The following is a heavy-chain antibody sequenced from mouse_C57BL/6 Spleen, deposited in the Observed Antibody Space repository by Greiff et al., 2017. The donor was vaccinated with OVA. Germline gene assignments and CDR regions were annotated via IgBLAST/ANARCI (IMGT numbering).Heavy chain of an antibody. D-gene: IGHD3-2*02. V-gene: IGHV1-7*01. CDR1: GYTFTSYW. Sequence: QVQLQQSGAELANPGASVKLSCKASGYTFTSYWMHWVKQRPGKGLEWIGKFNPGNGYTTYKQKLKDKATLTGDKSSSTAYMQLSSLTSEDSAVYYCARSDSSGYVAIDYWGQGTLVTVSS. CDR2: FNPGNGYT. J-gene: IGHJ4*01. CDR3: ARSDSSGYVAIDY.